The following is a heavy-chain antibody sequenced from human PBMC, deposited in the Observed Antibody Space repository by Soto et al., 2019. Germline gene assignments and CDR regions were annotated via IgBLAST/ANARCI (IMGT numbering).Heavy chain of an antibody. D-gene: IGHD6-13*01. V-gene: IGHV1-69*02. J-gene: IGHJ5*02. CDR3: AGSRSWAERLDP. Sequence: SVKVSCKASGGTFSSYTISWVRQSPGQGLEWMGRIIPILGIANYAQKFQGRVTITADKSTSTAYMELSSLRSEDTAVYYCAGSRSWAERLDPWRQGPLVTVSS. CDR1: GGTFSSYT. CDR2: IIPILGIA.